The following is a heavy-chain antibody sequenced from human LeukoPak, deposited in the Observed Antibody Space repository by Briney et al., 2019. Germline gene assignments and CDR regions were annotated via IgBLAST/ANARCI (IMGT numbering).Heavy chain of an antibody. V-gene: IGHV4-34*01. Sequence: SETLSLSCAVYGRPFSGYHWTWVRQSPGMGLEWIGEINPSGRTNYNPSLKSRVIISVDTSKNQFSLRLSSGTAADTAVYYCARALTFPDFYYYMDVWGEGTTVTVSS. J-gene: IGHJ6*03. D-gene: IGHD2/OR15-2a*01. CDR3: ARALTFPDFYYYMDV. CDR2: INPSGRT. CDR1: GRPFSGYH.